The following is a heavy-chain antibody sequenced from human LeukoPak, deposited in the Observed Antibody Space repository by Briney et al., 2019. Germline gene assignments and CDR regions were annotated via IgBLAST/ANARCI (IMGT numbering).Heavy chain of an antibody. CDR2: IIPIFGTA. J-gene: IGHJ5*02. CDR1: GGTFSSYA. CDR3: ARDARILRYFDWSPFDP. V-gene: IGHV1-69*05. D-gene: IGHD3-9*01. Sequence: GASVKVSCKASGGTFSSYAISWVRQAPGQGLEWMGRIIPIFGTANYAQKFQGRVTITTDESTSTAYMELSSLRSEDTAVYYCARDARILRYFDWSPFDPWGQGTLVTVSS.